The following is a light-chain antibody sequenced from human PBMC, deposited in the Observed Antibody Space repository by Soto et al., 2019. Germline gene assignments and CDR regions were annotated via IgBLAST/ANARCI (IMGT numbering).Light chain of an antibody. Sequence: EIVLTQSPGTLSLSPGERATLSCRASQSVSSGYLAWYQQTPGQAPRLLIYGASNRATGIPDRFSGSVSGTDFTLTISRLEPEDFAVYYCQQYGSSPQTFGGGTKVEIK. CDR2: GAS. V-gene: IGKV3-20*01. CDR3: QQYGSSPQT. J-gene: IGKJ4*01. CDR1: QSVSSGY.